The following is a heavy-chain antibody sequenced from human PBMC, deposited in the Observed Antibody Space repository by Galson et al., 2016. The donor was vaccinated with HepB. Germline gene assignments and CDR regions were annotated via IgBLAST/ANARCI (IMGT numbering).Heavy chain of an antibody. V-gene: IGHV3-23*01. CDR1: GFTFSSNA. CDR3: TKGGRVTATQEYYFDY. J-gene: IGHJ4*02. Sequence: SLRLSCAASGFTFSSNAMSWVRQAPGKGLGWVSGISGTGSATYYADAVTGRFTISRDNSKNTLYLQMNSLRAEDTGLYYCTKGGRVTATQEYYFDYWGQGTLVTVSS. D-gene: IGHD2-21*02. CDR2: ISGTGSAT.